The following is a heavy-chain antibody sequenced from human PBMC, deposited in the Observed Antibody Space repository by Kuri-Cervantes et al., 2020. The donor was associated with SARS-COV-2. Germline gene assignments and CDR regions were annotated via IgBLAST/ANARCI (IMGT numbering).Heavy chain of an antibody. CDR2: ISSSSSYI. V-gene: IGHV3-21*01. J-gene: IGHJ4*02. D-gene: IGHD1-7*01. CDR1: GFTFSSYS. CDR3: ASGEIAASGTIHYFDY. Sequence: GGSLRLSCAASGFTFSSYSMNWVRQAPGKGLEWVSSISSSSSYIYYADSVKGRFTISRDNAKNSLYLQMNSLRAEDTAVYYCASGEIAASGTIHYFDYWGQGTLVTVSS.